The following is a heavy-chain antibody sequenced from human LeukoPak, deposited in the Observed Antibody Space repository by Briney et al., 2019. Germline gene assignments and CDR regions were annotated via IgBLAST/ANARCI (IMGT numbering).Heavy chain of an antibody. CDR3: ARVRYSSSSGADYFDY. J-gene: IGHJ4*02. Sequence: VASVKVSCKASGYTFTSYDINWVRQATGQGLEWMGWMNPNSGNTGYAHKFQGRVTMTRNTSISTAYMELSSLRSEDTAVYYCARVRYSSSSGADYFDYWGQGTLVTVSS. V-gene: IGHV1-8*01. CDR2: MNPNSGNT. CDR1: GYTFTSYD. D-gene: IGHD6-6*01.